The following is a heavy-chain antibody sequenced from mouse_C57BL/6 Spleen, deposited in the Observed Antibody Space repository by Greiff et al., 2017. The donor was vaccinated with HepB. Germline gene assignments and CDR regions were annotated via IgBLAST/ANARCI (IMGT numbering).Heavy chain of an antibody. Sequence: VQLQQSGAELVRPGASVKLSCTASGFNIKDYYMHWVKQRPEQGLEWIGRIDPEDGDTEYAPKFQGKATMTADTSSNTANLQLSSLTSEDTAVYYCTTSGDGYPAWFAYWGQGTLVTVSA. J-gene: IGHJ3*01. D-gene: IGHD2-3*01. CDR1: GFNIKDYY. CDR3: TTSGDGYPAWFAY. CDR2: IDPEDGDT. V-gene: IGHV14-1*01.